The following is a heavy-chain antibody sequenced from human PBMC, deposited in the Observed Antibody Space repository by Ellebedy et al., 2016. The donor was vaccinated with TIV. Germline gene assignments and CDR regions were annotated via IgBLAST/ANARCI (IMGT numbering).Heavy chain of an antibody. D-gene: IGHD3-22*01. Sequence: GESLKISXAASGFTVSSNYMSWVRQAPGKGLEWVSVIYSGGSTYYADSVKGRFTISRDNSKNTLYLQMNSLRAEDTAVYYCAFDYYDSSGYYYFDYWGQGTLVTVSS. CDR2: IYSGGST. V-gene: IGHV3-53*01. J-gene: IGHJ4*02. CDR1: GFTVSSNY. CDR3: AFDYYDSSGYYYFDY.